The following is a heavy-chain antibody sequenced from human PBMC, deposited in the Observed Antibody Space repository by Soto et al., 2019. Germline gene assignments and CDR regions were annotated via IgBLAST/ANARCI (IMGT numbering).Heavy chain of an antibody. J-gene: IGHJ6*02. D-gene: IGHD3-3*01. CDR1: GYSFTTYW. Sequence: GESLKISCKGSGYSFTTYWIGWVRQMPGKGLEWMGIIYPSDSDIRYSPSFQGQVTISADKSISTAYLQWSSLKAADTAMYYCARCNDFWSGFGNKMYYYYGMDDWGQGTTVTVSS. CDR3: ARCNDFWSGFGNKMYYYYGMDD. CDR2: IYPSDSDI. V-gene: IGHV5-51*01.